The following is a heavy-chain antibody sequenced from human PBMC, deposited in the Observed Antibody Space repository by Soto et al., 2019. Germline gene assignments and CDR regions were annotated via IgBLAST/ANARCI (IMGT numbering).Heavy chain of an antibody. J-gene: IGHJ6*02. D-gene: IGHD3-3*01. CDR1: GFTFSSYE. Sequence: EVQLVESGGGLVQPGRSLRLSCAASGFTFSSYEMNWVRQAPGKGLEWVSYISSSGSTIYYADSVKGRFTISRDNAKNSLYLQMNSLRAEDTAVYYCARGGFLEWLQNYYYYYGMDVWGQGTTVTVSS. CDR3: ARGGFLEWLQNYYYYYGMDV. V-gene: IGHV3-48*03. CDR2: ISSSGSTI.